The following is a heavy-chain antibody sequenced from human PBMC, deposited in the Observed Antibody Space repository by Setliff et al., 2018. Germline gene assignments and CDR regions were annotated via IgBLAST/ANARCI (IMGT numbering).Heavy chain of an antibody. D-gene: IGHD3-16*01. V-gene: IGHV1-46*01. CDR2: INPGGGST. CDR3: ARGEYDSYARYYVVGDY. Sequence: ASVKVSCKASGYTFTNHYMHWVRQAPGKGLEWMGMINPGGGSTTYAQKFQGRVSMTRDTSTSTVYMELSSLRTEETAVYYCARGEYDSYARYYVVGDYWGQGTPVTVSS. J-gene: IGHJ4*02. CDR1: GYTFTNHY.